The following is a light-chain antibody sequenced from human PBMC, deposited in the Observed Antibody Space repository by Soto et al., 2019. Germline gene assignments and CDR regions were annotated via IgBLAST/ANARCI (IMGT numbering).Light chain of an antibody. J-gene: IGKJ2*01. CDR3: QQFDGYPYT. CDR1: QSLSPW. Sequence: DIQMTQSPSTLSASVGGRVTITCRASQSLSPWLAWYQQKPGKAPNLLIHDASVLESGVPSRFSGSGAGTEFTRIISSLQPDDVATSYCQQFDGYPYTFGQGTKLDIK. CDR2: DAS. V-gene: IGKV1-5*01.